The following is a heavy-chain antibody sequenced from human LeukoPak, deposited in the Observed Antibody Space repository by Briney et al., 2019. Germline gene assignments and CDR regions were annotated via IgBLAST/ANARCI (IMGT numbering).Heavy chain of an antibody. CDR3: AEVPNPLYCTSTSCQHVV. D-gene: IGHD2-2*01. V-gene: IGHV3-23*01. CDR2: ISGGGGHT. Sequence: GGSLRLSCAASGLTISAYGMTWVRQAPGRGLEWVSGISGGGGHTYYANTVKGRFTISRDNSKTTQYLKMTSLRAEDTAVYYWAEVPNPLYCTSTSCQHVVWGQGTTVTVSS. J-gene: IGHJ6*02. CDR1: GLTISAYG.